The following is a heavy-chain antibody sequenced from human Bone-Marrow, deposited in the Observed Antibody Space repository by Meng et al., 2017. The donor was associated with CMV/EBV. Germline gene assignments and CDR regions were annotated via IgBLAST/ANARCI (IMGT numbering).Heavy chain of an antibody. Sequence: GGSLRLSGAASGFTFSSYAMHWVRQAPGKGLEWVANIRFDGTNKYHADSVKGRFTISRDNSKNTLYLQMNSLRAEDTAVYYCAKRGDSSGTYAMDVWGQGTTVTVSS. CDR2: IRFDGTNK. D-gene: IGHD3-22*01. J-gene: IGHJ6*02. CDR1: GFTFSSYA. V-gene: IGHV3-30*02. CDR3: AKRGDSSGTYAMDV.